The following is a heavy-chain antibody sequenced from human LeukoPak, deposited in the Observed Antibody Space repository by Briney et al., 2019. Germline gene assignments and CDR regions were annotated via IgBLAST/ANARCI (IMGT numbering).Heavy chain of an antibody. D-gene: IGHD4-17*01. V-gene: IGHV3-48*01. CDR3: ARDHYGDYHFDY. CDR2: ISSSISSI. J-gene: IGHJ4*02. Sequence: GGSLRLSCAASGSTFTSYSMNWVRQAPGKGLEWVSYISSSISSIYYADSVKGRFTISRDNAKNSLYLQMNSLRAEDTAVYYCARDHYGDYHFDYWGQGTLVTVSS. CDR1: GSTFTSYS.